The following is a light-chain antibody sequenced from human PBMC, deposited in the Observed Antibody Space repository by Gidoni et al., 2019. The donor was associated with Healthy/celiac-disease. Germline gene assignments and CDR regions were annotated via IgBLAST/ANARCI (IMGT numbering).Light chain of an antibody. J-gene: IGKJ1*01. Sequence: DIVMTQSPDSLAVSLGERATINCKSSQSLLYSSNKNNYLAWYQQKPGQPPKLLVYWASTRESGVPYRFSGSGSGTDFTLTISSLQAEDVALYYCQQYYSTPPTFGQGTKVEIK. V-gene: IGKV4-1*01. CDR2: WAS. CDR1: QSLLYSSNKNNY. CDR3: QQYYSTPPT.